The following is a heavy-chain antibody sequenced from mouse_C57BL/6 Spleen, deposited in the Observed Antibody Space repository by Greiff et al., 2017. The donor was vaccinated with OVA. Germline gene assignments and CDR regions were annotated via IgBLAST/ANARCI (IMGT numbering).Heavy chain of an antibody. CDR2: FYPGSGSI. CDR3: ERHEDRCDEYGRAYYDAMDY. V-gene: IGHV1-62-2*01. CDR1: GYTFTEYT. J-gene: IGHJ4*01. D-gene: IGHD1-1*01. Sequence: VQLQQSGAELVKPGASVKLSCKASGYTFTEYTIHWVKQRSGQGLEWIGWFYPGSGSIKYNEKFKDKATLTADKSSSTVYMELSRLTSEDSAVFVCERHEDRCDEYGRAYYDAMDYWGQGTSVTVSA.